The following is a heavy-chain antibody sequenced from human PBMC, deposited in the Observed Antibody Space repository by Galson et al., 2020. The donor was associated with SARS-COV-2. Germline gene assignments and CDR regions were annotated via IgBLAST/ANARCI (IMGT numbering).Heavy chain of an antibody. CDR2: TSATT. V-gene: IGHV3-23*01. J-gene: IGHJ6*03. CDR1: GFTFSRYG. D-gene: IGHD3-10*02. Sequence: GGSLRLSCVASGFTFSRYGMSWVRQAPGQGLDWVATTSATTYYADSVRRRFIISRDDSKNTLYLQMNGLSADDTAVYYCAKDFVRGIGYMDVWGPGITGTVSS. CDR3: AKDFVRGIGYMDV.